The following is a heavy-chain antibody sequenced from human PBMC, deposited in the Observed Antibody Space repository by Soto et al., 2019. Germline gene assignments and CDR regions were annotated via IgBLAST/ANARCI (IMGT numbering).Heavy chain of an antibody. CDR3: ARGQQGCYRPN. V-gene: IGHV3-30-3*01. Sequence: QVQLVESGGGVVQPGRSLRLSCAASGFTFSSYAMHWVRQAPGKGLEWVAVISYDGSNKYYADSVKGRFTISRDNSKNTLYLRMNSLRAEDTAVYFCARGQQGCYRPNWSEGTLVIVSS. D-gene: IGHD2-2*02. CDR2: ISYDGSNK. J-gene: IGHJ4*02. CDR1: GFTFSSYA.